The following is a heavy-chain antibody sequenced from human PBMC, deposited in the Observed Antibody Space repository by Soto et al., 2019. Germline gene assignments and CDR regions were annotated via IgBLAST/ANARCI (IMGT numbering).Heavy chain of an antibody. Sequence: EVQLVESGGDLVQPGGSLRLYCAASGFSVSSKYMSWVRQAPGKGLAWVSLIQSGGTTYYAGSVKGRFTISRDYSENTLFLQMNSLRVEYTAVYYCTRDYVHFNGARDYGVHMDVWGKGTTVTVS. V-gene: IGHV3-66*01. CDR3: TRDYVHFNGARDYGVHMDV. J-gene: IGHJ6*03. CDR2: IQSGGTT. CDR1: GFSVSSKY. D-gene: IGHD2-8*01.